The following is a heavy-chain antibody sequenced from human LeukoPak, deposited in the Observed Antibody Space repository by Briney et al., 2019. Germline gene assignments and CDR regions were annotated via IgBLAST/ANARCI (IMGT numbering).Heavy chain of an antibody. J-gene: IGHJ4*02. V-gene: IGHV3-48*03. CDR3: AAGAQYYYGSGTDY. CDR1: GFTFSSYE. D-gene: IGHD3-10*01. Sequence: PGGSLRLSCAASGFTFSSYEMNWVRQAPGKGLEWVSYISSSGSTIYYADSVKGRFTISRDNVKNSLYLQMNSLRAEDTAVYYCAAGAQYYYGSGTDYWGQGTLVTVSS. CDR2: ISSSGSTI.